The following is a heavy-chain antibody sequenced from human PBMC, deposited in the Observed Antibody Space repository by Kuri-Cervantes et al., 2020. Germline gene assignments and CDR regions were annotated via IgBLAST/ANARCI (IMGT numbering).Heavy chain of an antibody. CDR1: GGSFSGYY. Sequence: GSLRLSCAVYGGSFSGYYWNWIRQPPGKGLEWIGEINHSGSTNYNPSLKSRVTISVDTSKNQFSLKLSSVTAADTAVYYCARGGPHSGSSFYYYYYMDVWGKGTTVTVSS. CDR3: ARGGPHSGSSFYYYYYMDV. D-gene: IGHD3-10*01. V-gene: IGHV4-34*01. J-gene: IGHJ6*03. CDR2: INHSGST.